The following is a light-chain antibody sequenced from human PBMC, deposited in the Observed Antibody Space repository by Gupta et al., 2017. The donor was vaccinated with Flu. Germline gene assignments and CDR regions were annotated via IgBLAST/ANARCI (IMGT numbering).Light chain of an antibody. CDR1: QSVSRY. CDR3: QQYDSSPWT. V-gene: IGKV3-20*01. CDR2: GSS. J-gene: IGKJ1*01. Sequence: PGTLSLSPGERATLSCRASQSVSRYINWYKQRTGQAPGLLIFGSSSRATGIPDRFSGSGSGTDFTLTISRLEPEDFAVYYCQQYDSSPWTFGQGTKVEIK.